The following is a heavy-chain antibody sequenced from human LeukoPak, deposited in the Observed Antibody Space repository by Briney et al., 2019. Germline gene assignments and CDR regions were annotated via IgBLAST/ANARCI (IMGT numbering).Heavy chain of an antibody. CDR1: GGSISSYY. CDR2: IYTSGST. Sequence: PSETLSLTCTASGGSISSYYWSWIRQPAGKGLEWIGRIYTSGSTNYNPSLKSRVTMSVDTSKNQFSLKLSSVTAADTAVYYCARIVVVVAATRIGNYYMDVWGKGTTVTVSS. J-gene: IGHJ6*03. D-gene: IGHD2-15*01. CDR3: ARIVVVVAATRIGNYYMDV. V-gene: IGHV4-4*07.